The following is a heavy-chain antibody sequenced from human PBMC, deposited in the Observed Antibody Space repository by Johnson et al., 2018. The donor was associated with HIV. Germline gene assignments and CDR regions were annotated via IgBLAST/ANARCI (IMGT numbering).Heavy chain of an antibody. D-gene: IGHD5-12*01. Sequence: QMLLVESGGGVVQPGRPLRLSCVASGFIFSDYAMHWVRQAPSKGLEWVAVISYDGSNKYYADSVKGRFTISRDNAKNSVYLQMNSLRAEDTALYYCARDVGGWGYRHAFDMWGQGTMVTVSS. V-gene: IGHV3-30*04. CDR3: ARDVGGWGYRHAFDM. J-gene: IGHJ3*02. CDR1: GFIFSDYA. CDR2: ISYDGSNK.